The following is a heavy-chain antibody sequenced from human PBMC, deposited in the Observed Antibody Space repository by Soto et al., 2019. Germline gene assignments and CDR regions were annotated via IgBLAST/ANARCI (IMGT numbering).Heavy chain of an antibody. Sequence: PSETLSLTCTVSGGSISPYYWSWIRQPPGKGLEWIGYVYYSGNTNYNPSLESRVTTSVDTSRNRFSLNLTSATAADTAVYYCARKGAAASYAHYYMDVWGRGTAVTVSS. CDR1: GGSISPYY. J-gene: IGHJ6*03. CDR3: ARKGAAASYAHYYMDV. D-gene: IGHD6-13*01. V-gene: IGHV4-59*01. CDR2: VYYSGNT.